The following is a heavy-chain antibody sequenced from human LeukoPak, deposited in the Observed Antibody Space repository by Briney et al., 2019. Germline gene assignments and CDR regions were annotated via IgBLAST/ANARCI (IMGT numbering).Heavy chain of an antibody. D-gene: IGHD6-19*01. CDR3: AKDGSTKYSGGWYRDYYYYMDV. CDR2: MYSGGST. CDR1: GFTVSSNY. V-gene: IGHV3-53*05. J-gene: IGHJ6*03. Sequence: PGGSLRLSCAVSGFTVSSNYMSWVRQAPGKGLEWVSVMYSGGSTYYAESVKGRFTISSGDAKNSLYLQMNSLRADDRELYYCAKDGSTKYSGGWYRDYYYYMDVWSKGTTAT.